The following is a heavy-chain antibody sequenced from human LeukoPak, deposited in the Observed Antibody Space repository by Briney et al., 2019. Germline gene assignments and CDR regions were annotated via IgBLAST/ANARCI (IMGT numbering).Heavy chain of an antibody. Sequence: PGGSLRLSCAASGFTFRSYAMSWVRQAPGKGLEWVSAISGSGGSTYYADSVKGRFTISRDNSKNTLYLQMNSLRAEDTAVYYCAKMIVVVTGYFQHWGQGTLVTVSS. J-gene: IGHJ1*01. CDR1: GFTFRSYA. V-gene: IGHV3-23*01. D-gene: IGHD3-22*01. CDR2: ISGSGGST. CDR3: AKMIVVVTGYFQH.